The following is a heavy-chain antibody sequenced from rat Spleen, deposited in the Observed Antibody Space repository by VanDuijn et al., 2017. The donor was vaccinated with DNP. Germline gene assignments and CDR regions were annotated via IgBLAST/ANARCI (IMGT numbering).Heavy chain of an antibody. CDR3: ARWTRYFDY. CDR1: GYSITSSNT. V-gene: IGHV3-1*01. D-gene: IGHD1-7*01. J-gene: IGHJ2*01. CDR2: ISYSGRT. Sequence: VYLQESGPGLVKPSQSLSLICSVTGYSITSSNTWNWIRKFPGNKVEYIGHISYSGRTNYNPSLKSRISITRDTSKNHFFLHLNSVTIEDTATYYCARWTRYFDYWGQGVMVTVSS.